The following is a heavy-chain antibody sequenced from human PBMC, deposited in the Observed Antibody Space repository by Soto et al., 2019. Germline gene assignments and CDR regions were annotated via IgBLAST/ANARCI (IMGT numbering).Heavy chain of an antibody. D-gene: IGHD4-17*01. CDR3: TRVGKGGEYYYFGMDV. J-gene: IGHJ6*02. CDR1: GGSISSTDYY. CDR2: IYYSGTT. V-gene: IGHV4-30-4*01. Sequence: SETLSLTCTVSGGSISSTDYYWSWIRQPPGKGLEWIAYIYYSGTTYYNPSLKSRVTISVDTSKNQFSLKVTSVTAADTAVYYCTRVGKGGEYYYFGMDVWGQGNTVTVSS.